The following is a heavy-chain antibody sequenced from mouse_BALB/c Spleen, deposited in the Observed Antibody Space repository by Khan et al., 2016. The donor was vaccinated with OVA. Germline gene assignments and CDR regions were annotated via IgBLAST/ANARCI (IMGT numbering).Heavy chain of an antibody. J-gene: IGHJ2*01. Sequence: VQLVASGAELARPGASVKLSCKASGYTFTRYWMQWVKQRPGQGLEWIGAIYPGDGDTKYTQKFKGKATLTAAKSSSTAYMELSSLASEDSAVYYRASHYGSDFDYWGQGTTLTVSS. CDR1: GYTFTRYW. CDR2: IYPGDGDT. D-gene: IGHD2-1*01. V-gene: IGHV1-87*01. CDR3: ASHYGSDFDY.